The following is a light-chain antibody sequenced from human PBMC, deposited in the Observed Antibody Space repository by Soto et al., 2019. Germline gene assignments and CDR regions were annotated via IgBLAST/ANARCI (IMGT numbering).Light chain of an antibody. J-gene: IGKJ5*01. V-gene: IGKV1-13*01. CDR3: QQYENLPT. CDR2: DAS. Sequence: AIQLTQSPSSLSASVGDRVTIACRASQGISSALACYQQKPGKAPKLLIYDASSLESGVPSRFRGSGSGTDFTFTISRLQPEDIATYYCQQYENLPTFGQGTRLEIK. CDR1: QGISSA.